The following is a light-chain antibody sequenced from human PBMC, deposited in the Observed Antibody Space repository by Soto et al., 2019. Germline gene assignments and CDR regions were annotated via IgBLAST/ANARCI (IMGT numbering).Light chain of an antibody. Sequence: EIVLTQSPGTLSLSPGERATLSCRASQSVSSSYLAWYQQKPGQAPRLLIYGASTGATGIPARFSGSGSGTDFTLTISSLEPEDSAVYYCQQFSSYPLTFGGGTKVDI. V-gene: IGKV3-20*01. J-gene: IGKJ4*01. CDR2: GAS. CDR3: QQFSSYPLT. CDR1: QSVSSSY.